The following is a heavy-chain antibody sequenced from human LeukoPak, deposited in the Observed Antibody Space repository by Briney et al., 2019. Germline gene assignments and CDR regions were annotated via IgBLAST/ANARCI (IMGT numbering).Heavy chain of an antibody. CDR1: GFTFSSYA. CDR2: ISSSGDT. CDR3: AKDAVGATAYYFDY. V-gene: IGHV3-23*01. J-gene: IGHJ4*02. D-gene: IGHD1-26*01. Sequence: PGGSLRLSCAASGFTFSSYAIHWVRQAPGRGLEWVSAISSSGDTYYAGSVKGRFTISRDNSKNTLYLQMNSLRAEDTAVYYCAKDAVGATAYYFDYWGQGTLVTVSS.